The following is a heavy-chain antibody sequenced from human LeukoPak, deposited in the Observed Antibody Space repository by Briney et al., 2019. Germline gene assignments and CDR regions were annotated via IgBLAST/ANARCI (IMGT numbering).Heavy chain of an antibody. CDR1: GFTFSSYW. CDR3: ARAIASGSYGRFDY. Sequence: GGSLRLSCTASGFTFSSYWMHWVRQAPGKGLVWVSRINGDGSSTSYADSEKGRFTISRHNAKNTLYLQMNTLRAEDTAVYYCARAIASGSYGRFDYWGQGTLVTVSS. J-gene: IGHJ4*02. D-gene: IGHD1-26*01. V-gene: IGHV3-74*01. CDR2: INGDGSST.